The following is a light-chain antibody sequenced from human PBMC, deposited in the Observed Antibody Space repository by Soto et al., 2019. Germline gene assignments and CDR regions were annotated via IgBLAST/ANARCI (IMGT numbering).Light chain of an antibody. CDR1: SCNIGAGYD. V-gene: IGLV1-40*01. J-gene: IGLJ2*01. Sequence: QSVLTQPPSVSGAPGQRVTISCTGSSCNIGAGYDVHWYQQLPGRAPKLLIYGNTNRPSGVPDRFSGSKSGTSASLAITGLQAEDEADYYCLSFDSSLSVVFGGGTQLTVL. CDR3: LSFDSSLSVV. CDR2: GNT.